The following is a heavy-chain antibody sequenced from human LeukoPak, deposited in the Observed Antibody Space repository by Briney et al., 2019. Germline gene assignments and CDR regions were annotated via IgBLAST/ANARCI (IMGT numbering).Heavy chain of an antibody. CDR3: AKGSGSYWDYYYGMDV. Sequence: GGSLRLSCAASGFTFSSYAMSWVRQAPGKGLEWVSAISGSGGSTYYADSVKVRFTISRDNSKNTLYLQMNSLRAEDTAVYYCAKGSGSYWDYYYGMDVWGQGTTVTVSS. CDR2: ISGSGGST. J-gene: IGHJ6*02. CDR1: GFTFSSYA. V-gene: IGHV3-23*01. D-gene: IGHD1-26*01.